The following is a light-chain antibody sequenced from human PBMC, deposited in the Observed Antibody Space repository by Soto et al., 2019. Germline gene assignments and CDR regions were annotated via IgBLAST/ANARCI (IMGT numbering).Light chain of an antibody. CDR3: TSYAGSNNFVV. Sequence: QSALTQPPSASGSPGQSVTISCTGTSSDVGGYNYVSWYQQHPGKAPKLMIYVVTKRPSGVPDRFSGSKSGNTASLTVSGLQAEDEADYYCTSYAGSNNFVVFGGGTKVTVL. CDR2: VVT. J-gene: IGLJ2*01. V-gene: IGLV2-8*01. CDR1: SSDVGGYNY.